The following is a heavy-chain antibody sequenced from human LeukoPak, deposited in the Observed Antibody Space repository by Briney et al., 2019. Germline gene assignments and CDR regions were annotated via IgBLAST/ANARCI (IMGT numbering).Heavy chain of an antibody. D-gene: IGHD3-16*02. CDR2: IYYSGST. CDR1: GGSISSYY. Sequence: SETLSLTCTVSGGSISSYYWSWIRQPPGKGLEWIGYIYYSGSTNYNPSLKSRVTISVDTSKNQFSLRLSSVTAADTAVYYCARVVGDYVWGSYRYDYWGQGTLVTVYS. CDR3: ARVVGDYVWGSYRYDY. J-gene: IGHJ4*02. V-gene: IGHV4-59*01.